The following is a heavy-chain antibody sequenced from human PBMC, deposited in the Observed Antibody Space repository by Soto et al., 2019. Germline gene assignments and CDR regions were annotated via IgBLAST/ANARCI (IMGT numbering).Heavy chain of an antibody. V-gene: IGHV1-18*01. CDR3: SREGQAPYYDYGMDV. CDR2: ISGYNGNT. J-gene: IGHJ6*02. Sequence: QVQVVQSGDEVKKPGASVKVSCKASGYTFTNYGFSWVRQAPGQGLEWMGWISGYNGNTKYAEKFQGRVTMTTDTATSTAHMELRSLRSDDTAVYACSREGQAPYYDYGMDVWGQGTAVTVSS. CDR1: GYTFTNYG.